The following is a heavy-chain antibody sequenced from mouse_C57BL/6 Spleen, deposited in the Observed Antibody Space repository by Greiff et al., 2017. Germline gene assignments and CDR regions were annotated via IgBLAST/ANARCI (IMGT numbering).Heavy chain of an antibody. Sequence: VQLKQPGAELVKPGASVKISCKASGYTFTSYWMNWVKQRPGQGLEWIGEIYPDDGYTNYNEKFKGKATLTVDKSSSTAYMQLSSLTSEDSAVYYCARVKESNAFADWGQGTTVTASS. CDR2: IYPDDGYT. D-gene: IGHD2-5*01. CDR3: ARVKESNAFAD. J-gene: IGHJ2*01. V-gene: IGHV1-69*02. CDR1: GYTFTSYW.